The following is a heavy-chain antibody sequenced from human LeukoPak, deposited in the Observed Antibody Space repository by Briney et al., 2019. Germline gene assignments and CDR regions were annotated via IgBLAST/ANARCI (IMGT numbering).Heavy chain of an antibody. CDR1: GYSFNSYA. CDR2: INTYNGST. CDR3: ARDLHDTSGCSVY. D-gene: IGHD6-19*01. Sequence: ASVKVSCKASGYSFNSYAISWVRPAPGQGPAWMGWINTYNGSTNYAQNLQGRVTVTTDTSTTTAYMELRSLRSDDTAVYYCARDLHDTSGCSVYWGQGTLVTVSS. V-gene: IGHV1-18*01. J-gene: IGHJ4*02.